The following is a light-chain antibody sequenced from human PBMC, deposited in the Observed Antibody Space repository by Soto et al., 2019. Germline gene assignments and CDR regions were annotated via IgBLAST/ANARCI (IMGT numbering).Light chain of an antibody. CDR2: AAS. CDR3: QQTYSNLWT. Sequence: DIQLTQSPSSLSASVGDTVTITCRASQTVSRYLNWYQQKSGTAPKLLIYAASTLHTGVPSRFSGRGSGTDCTLTINNLQREDFADYFCQQTYSNLWTFGQGTKVEIK. V-gene: IGKV1-39*01. J-gene: IGKJ1*01. CDR1: QTVSRY.